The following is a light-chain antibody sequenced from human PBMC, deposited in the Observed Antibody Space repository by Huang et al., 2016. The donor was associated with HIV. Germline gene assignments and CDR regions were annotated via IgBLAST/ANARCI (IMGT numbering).Light chain of an antibody. CDR3: QQHSNWPPSLS. J-gene: IGKJ4*01. CDR2: RAS. Sequence: EVVLTQSPATLSVSPGEKVTLSCRASQSVDTNLAWYQQKPGQPPSLLIVRASARATGVPARFSGSGSGTDFTLTISSLQSEDFALYYCQQHSNWPPSLSFGGGAKVEIK. V-gene: IGKV3-15*01. CDR1: QSVDTN.